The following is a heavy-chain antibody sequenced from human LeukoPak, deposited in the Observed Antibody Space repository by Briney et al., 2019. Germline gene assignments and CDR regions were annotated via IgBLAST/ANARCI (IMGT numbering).Heavy chain of an antibody. CDR1: GFTFSSYG. CDR2: IWYDGSNK. Sequence: GGSLRLSCAASGFTFSSYGMHWVRQAPGQGLEWVAVIWYDGSNKYYADSVKGRFTISRDNSKNTLYLQMNSLRAENTAVYYCARDRPDSSIDYWGQGTLVTVSS. D-gene: IGHD3-22*01. J-gene: IGHJ4*02. V-gene: IGHV3-33*01. CDR3: ARDRPDSSIDY.